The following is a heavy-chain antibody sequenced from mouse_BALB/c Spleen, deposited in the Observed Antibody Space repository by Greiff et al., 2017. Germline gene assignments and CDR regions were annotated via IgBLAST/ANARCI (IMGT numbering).Heavy chain of an antibody. Sequence: EVKLMESGGGLVKPGGSLKLSCAASGFTFSDYYMYWVRQTPEKRLEWVATISDGGSYTYYPDSVKGRFTISRDNAKNNLYLQMSSLKSEDTAMYYCARDRWLNYYAMDYWGQGTSVTVSS. CDR2: ISDGGSYT. V-gene: IGHV5-4*02. CDR3: ARDRWLNYYAMDY. CDR1: GFTFSDYY. J-gene: IGHJ4*01. D-gene: IGHD1-1*02.